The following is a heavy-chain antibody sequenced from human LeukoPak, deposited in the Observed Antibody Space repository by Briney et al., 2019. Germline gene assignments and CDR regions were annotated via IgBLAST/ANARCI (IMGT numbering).Heavy chain of an antibody. CDR3: ARDWYYYDSSGTYNWFDP. CDR1: GGSISSSSYY. D-gene: IGHD3-22*01. V-gene: IGHV4-39*07. CDR2: IYYSGST. J-gene: IGHJ5*02. Sequence: PSETLSLTCTVSGGSISSSSYYWGWIRQPPGKGLEWIGSIYYSGSTYYNPSLKSRVTISVDTSKNQFSLKLSSVTAADTAVYYCARDWYYYDSSGTYNWFDPWGQGTLVTVSS.